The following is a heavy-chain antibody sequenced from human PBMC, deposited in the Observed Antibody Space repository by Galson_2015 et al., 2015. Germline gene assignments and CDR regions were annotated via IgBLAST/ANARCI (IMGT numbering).Heavy chain of an antibody. CDR3: ARENGDTAPRGGYYYGMDV. D-gene: IGHD5-18*01. CDR1: GFTFSSYS. J-gene: IGHJ6*02. CDR2: ISSSSSTI. Sequence: SLRLSCAASGFTFSSYSMNWVRQAPGKGLEWVSYISSSSSTIYYADSVKGRFTISRDNAKNSLYLQMNSLRDEDTAVYYCARENGDTAPRGGYYYGMDVWGQGTTVTVSS. V-gene: IGHV3-48*02.